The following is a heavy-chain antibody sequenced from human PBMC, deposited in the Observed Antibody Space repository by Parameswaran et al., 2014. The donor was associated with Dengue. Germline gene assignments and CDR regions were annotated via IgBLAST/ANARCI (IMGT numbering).Heavy chain of an antibody. V-gene: IGHV3-64D*06. Sequence: GSLRLSCSASGFTFSSYGMHWVRQAPGKGLEYVSAISSNGGSTYYADSVKGRFTISRDNSKNTLFLQVSSLRAEDTAMYYCVKVRGSRTLGSFDIWGQGTMVTVSS. CDR1: GFTFSSYG. J-gene: IGHJ3*02. D-gene: IGHD3-10*01. CDR2: ISSNGGST. CDR3: VKVRGSRTLGSFDI.